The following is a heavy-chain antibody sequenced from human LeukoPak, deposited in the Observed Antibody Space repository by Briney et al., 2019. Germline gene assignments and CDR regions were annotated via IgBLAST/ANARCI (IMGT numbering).Heavy chain of an antibody. J-gene: IGHJ4*02. V-gene: IGHV3-21*01. Sequence: PRGSLRFSCAAAGFSFSSYIMNWVRPAPGKVLEWVSFISSSSSDMYYADSVKRLFTISRDNAKNSLYLQMNSLRAAETAVYYCATTKRSSGSYLTNPLDYWGEGTLVTVSS. D-gene: IGHD1-26*01. CDR3: ATTKRSSGSYLTNPLDY. CDR2: ISSSSSDM. CDR1: GFSFSSYI.